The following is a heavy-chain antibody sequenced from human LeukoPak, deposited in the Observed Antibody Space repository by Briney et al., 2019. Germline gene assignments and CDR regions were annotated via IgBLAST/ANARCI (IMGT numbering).Heavy chain of an antibody. Sequence: PSQTLSLTCTVSGGSISSGDYYWSWIRQPPGKGLEWIGYIYYSESTYNNPSLKSRVTISVDTSKNQFSLKLSSVTAADTAVYYCARTYYDFWSGYYTLFDYWGQGTLVTVSS. V-gene: IGHV4-30-4*08. CDR2: IYYSEST. J-gene: IGHJ4*02. CDR1: GGSISSGDYY. CDR3: ARTYYDFWSGYYTLFDY. D-gene: IGHD3-3*01.